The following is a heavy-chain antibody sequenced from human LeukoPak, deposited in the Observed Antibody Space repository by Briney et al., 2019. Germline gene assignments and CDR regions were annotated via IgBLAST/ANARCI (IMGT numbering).Heavy chain of an antibody. V-gene: IGHV3-23*01. D-gene: IGHD5-24*01. J-gene: IGHJ5*02. Sequence: GGSLRLSCAASGFTFSIYAMSWVRQAPGKGLEWVSAISGSGGSTYYADSVKGRFTISRDNSKNTLYLQMNSLRAEDTAVYYCAKTRMEMATLGWFDPWGQGTLVTVSS. CDR3: AKTRMEMATLGWFDP. CDR2: ISGSGGST. CDR1: GFTFSIYA.